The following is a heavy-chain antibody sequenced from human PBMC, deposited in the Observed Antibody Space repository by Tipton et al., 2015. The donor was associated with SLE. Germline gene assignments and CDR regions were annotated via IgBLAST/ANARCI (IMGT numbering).Heavy chain of an antibody. V-gene: IGHV4-4*02. D-gene: IGHD6-19*01. CDR1: GGSISNSNW. CDR2: IYHSGST. CDR3: ARVKYSSGWIDY. J-gene: IGHJ4*02. Sequence: TLSLTCSVSGGSISNSNWWRWVRQPPGKGLVWIGEIYHSGSTNYNPSLKSRVTISVDKSNNQFSLEVSSVTAADTAVYYCARVKYSSGWIDYWGQGTLVTVSS.